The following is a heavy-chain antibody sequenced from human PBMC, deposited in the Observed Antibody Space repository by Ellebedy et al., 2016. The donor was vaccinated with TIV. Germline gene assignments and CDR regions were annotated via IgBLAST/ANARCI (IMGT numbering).Heavy chain of an antibody. D-gene: IGHD6-19*01. CDR2: TRTKLNNDLQ. Sequence: PGGSLRLSCAASGFTFSDHYMDWVRQAPGQGLEWVGRTRTKLNNDLQEYAASVKRRFSISRDESKNSLYLQMDSLKTEDTAVYYCVRVASSGWDDFDYWGQGTLVTVSS. CDR1: GFTFSDHY. CDR3: VRVASSGWDDFDY. J-gene: IGHJ4*02. V-gene: IGHV3-72*01.